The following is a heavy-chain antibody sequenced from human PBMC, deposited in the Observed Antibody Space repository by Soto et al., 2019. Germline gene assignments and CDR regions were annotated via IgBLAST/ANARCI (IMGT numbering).Heavy chain of an antibody. CDR3: ARSIPGYSYADS. Sequence: EVHLVESGGGLVQPGGSLRLSCAASGFTFSSYWMHWVRQAPGKGLVWVSRINSDGSSTVYVDSVKGRFTISRDNAKNTLYLQMNSLRAEDTAVYYCARSIPGYSYADSWGQGTLVTVFS. CDR2: INSDGSST. J-gene: IGHJ4*02. V-gene: IGHV3-74*01. D-gene: IGHD5-18*01. CDR1: GFTFSSYW.